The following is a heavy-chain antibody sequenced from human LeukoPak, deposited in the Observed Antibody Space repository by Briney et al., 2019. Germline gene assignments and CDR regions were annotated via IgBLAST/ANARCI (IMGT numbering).Heavy chain of an antibody. J-gene: IGHJ4*02. D-gene: IGHD5-12*01. CDR3: AKGAYDYIEMGYFDD. V-gene: IGHV3-23*01. CDR1: GFRFSNFA. Sequence: GGSLRLSCAASGFRFSNFAMSWVRQAPGKGLEWVSLIIGSSGDTLYAASVKGRFTISRDISKNRLYLQMNSLRAEDTALYYCAKGAYDYIEMGYFDDWGQGTLVTVSS. CDR2: IIGSSGDT.